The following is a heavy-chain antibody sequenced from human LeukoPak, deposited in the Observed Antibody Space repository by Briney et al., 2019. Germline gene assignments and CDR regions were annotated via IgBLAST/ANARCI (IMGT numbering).Heavy chain of an antibody. V-gene: IGHV3-23*01. CDR1: GFTFSSYA. J-gene: IGHJ4*02. CDR3: AKDLIASSGWFNPFDY. CDR2: ISGSGGST. D-gene: IGHD6-19*01. Sequence: GGSLRLSCAASGFTFSSYAMSGVRQAPGKGLEWVSAISGSGGSTYYADSVKGRFTISRDNSKNTLYLQMNSLRAEDTAVYYCAKDLIASSGWFNPFDYWGQGTLVTVSS.